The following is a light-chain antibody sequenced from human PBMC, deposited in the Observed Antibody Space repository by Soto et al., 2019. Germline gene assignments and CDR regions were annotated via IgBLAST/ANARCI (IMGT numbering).Light chain of an antibody. CDR3: QHYNSYSEA. J-gene: IGKJ1*01. V-gene: IGKV1-5*01. CDR2: GAS. Sequence: DIQMTQSPSSLSASVVDRVTITCRASQRISSYLNWYQQKPGKAPKLLIYGASNLQSGVSSRFSGSGSGTEFTLTISSLQPDDFATYYCQHYNSYSEAFGQGTKVDIK. CDR1: QRISSY.